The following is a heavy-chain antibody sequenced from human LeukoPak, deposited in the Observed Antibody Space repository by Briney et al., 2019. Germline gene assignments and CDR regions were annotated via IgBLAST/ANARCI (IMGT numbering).Heavy chain of an antibody. J-gene: IGHJ6*02. Sequence: GGSLRLSCAASGFTFISYEMNWVRQAPGKGLEWVSYISSSGSTIYYADSVKGRFTISRDNAKNSLYLQMNSLRAEDTAVYYCARDRHSGYDPAYYYYYGMDVWGQGTTVTVSS. V-gene: IGHV3-48*03. CDR2: ISSSGSTI. CDR3: ARDRHSGYDPAYYYYYGMDV. D-gene: IGHD5-12*01. CDR1: GFTFISYE.